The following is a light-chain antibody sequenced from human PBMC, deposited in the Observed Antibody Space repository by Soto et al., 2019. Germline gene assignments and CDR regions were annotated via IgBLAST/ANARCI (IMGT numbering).Light chain of an antibody. Sequence: EIVLTQSPGTLSLSPGEGATLSCRASQSVTNNYLAWYQQKPGQAPRLLIYDASSRASGITDRFSGSASGTDFTLTIRRLEPEDFAVYYCQQYGSSPLTFGRGTKVEIK. V-gene: IGKV3-20*01. CDR3: QQYGSSPLT. CDR2: DAS. CDR1: QSVTNNY. J-gene: IGKJ4*01.